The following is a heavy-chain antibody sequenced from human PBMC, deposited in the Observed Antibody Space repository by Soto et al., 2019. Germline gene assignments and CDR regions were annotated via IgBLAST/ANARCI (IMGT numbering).Heavy chain of an antibody. J-gene: IGHJ4*02. CDR3: AMGSHGSGSYYKRIFDY. D-gene: IGHD3-10*01. Sequence: GGSLRLSCAASGFTFSSYGMHWVRQAPGKGLEWVAVISVDGSNKYYANSVKGGLTIARDNSKNTLYLQMNSLRAEDRAEYYCAMGSHGSGSYYKRIFDYWGQGTLVTVSS. CDR1: GFTFSSYG. V-gene: IGHV3-30*03. CDR2: ISVDGSNK.